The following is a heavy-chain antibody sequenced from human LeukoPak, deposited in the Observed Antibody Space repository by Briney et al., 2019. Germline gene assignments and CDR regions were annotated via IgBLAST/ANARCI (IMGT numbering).Heavy chain of an antibody. D-gene: IGHD6-13*01. CDR3: ARGVIAAGGNDFDY. V-gene: IGHV4-39*07. J-gene: IGHJ4*02. CDR1: GGSITTNHY. CDR2: IHYTGTT. Sequence: KSSETLSLTCTVSGGSITTNHYWGWVRRPPGKGLEWIGSIHYTGTTYYNPSLKSRVTISVDTSKNQFSLKLNSVTAADTAVYYCARGVIAAGGNDFDYWGQGTLVTVSS.